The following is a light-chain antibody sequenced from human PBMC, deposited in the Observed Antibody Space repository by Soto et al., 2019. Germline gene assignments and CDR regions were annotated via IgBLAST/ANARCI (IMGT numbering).Light chain of an antibody. CDR1: QSISNH. V-gene: IGKV1-39*01. CDR2: AAS. Sequence: DIQMTRSPSSLSASVEDRVIITCRASQSISNHLNWYQQKPGKAPKLLIFAASSLQSGVPSRFSGSGSGTDFTLTISRLEPEDFALFYCQYHGSSPITFGQGTRLEIK. CDR3: QYHGSSPIT. J-gene: IGKJ5*01.